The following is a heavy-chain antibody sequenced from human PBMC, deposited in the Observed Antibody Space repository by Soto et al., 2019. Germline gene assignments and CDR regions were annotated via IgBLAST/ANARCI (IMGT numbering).Heavy chain of an antibody. CDR1: GFTLSSYW. CDR3: ARGDYSDTSGPFSDASDI. CDR2: IKPDGSEK. J-gene: IGHJ3*02. D-gene: IGHD3-22*01. Sequence: SGGSLRLSCVASGFTLSSYWMNWVRKALGIGLEWVANIKPDGSEKWYVDSVKGRFTISRDNAKRSLYLQMNSMRADDTAVYYCARGDYSDTSGPFSDASDIWGQGTMVTLSS. V-gene: IGHV3-7*04.